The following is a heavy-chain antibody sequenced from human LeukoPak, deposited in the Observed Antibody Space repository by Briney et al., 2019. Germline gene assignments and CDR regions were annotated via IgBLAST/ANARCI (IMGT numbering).Heavy chain of an antibody. J-gene: IGHJ3*02. CDR1: GCSISSYY. D-gene: IGHD3-22*01. CDR2: IYYSGST. V-gene: IGHV4-59*01. Sequence: PSETLSLTCTVSGCSISSYYWSWIRQPPGKGREWIRYIYYSGSTNYNPSLKSRVTISVDTSKNQFSLKLSSVTAADTAVYYCARSATYYYDSSGYYDAFDIWGQGTMVTVSS. CDR3: ARSATYYYDSSGYYDAFDI.